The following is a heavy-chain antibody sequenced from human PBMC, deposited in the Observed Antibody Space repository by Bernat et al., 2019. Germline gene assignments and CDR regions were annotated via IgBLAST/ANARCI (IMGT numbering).Heavy chain of an antibody. V-gene: IGHV1-69*01. Sequence: QVQLVQSGAEVKKPGSSVKVSCKASGGTFSSYAISWVRQAPGQGLEWMGGIIPIFGTANYAQKFQGRVTITADESTSTAYMELSSLRSEDTAVYYCARATLPGSYDFWSGYYPLDYWGQGTLVTVSS. CDR1: GGTFSSYA. J-gene: IGHJ4*02. CDR2: IIPIFGTA. CDR3: ARATLPGSYDFWSGYYPLDY. D-gene: IGHD3-3*01.